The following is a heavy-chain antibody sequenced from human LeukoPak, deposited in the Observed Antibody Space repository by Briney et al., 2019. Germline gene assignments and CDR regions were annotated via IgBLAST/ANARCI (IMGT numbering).Heavy chain of an antibody. V-gene: IGHV4-59*01. CDR2: IYYSGST. D-gene: IGHD3-10*01. J-gene: IGHJ4*02. CDR3: AGGGSGSYYNEGDWYYFDY. Sequence: SETLSLTCTVSGGSISSYYWSWLRQPPGKGLEWIGYIYYSGSTNYNPSLKSRVTISVDTSKNQFSLKLSSVTAADTAVYYCAGGGSGSYYNEGDWYYFDYWGQGTLVTVSS. CDR1: GGSISSYY.